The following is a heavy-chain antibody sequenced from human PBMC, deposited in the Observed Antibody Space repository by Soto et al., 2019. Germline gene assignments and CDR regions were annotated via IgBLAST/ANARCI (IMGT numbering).Heavy chain of an antibody. D-gene: IGHD2-8*01. Sequence: SVKVSCKVSGGTFSSYAISWVRQAPGQGLEWMGGIIPIFGTANYARKFQGRVTITADESTSTAYMELSSLRSEDTAVYYCARGGYCTNGVCPEYYYGMDVWGQGTTVTVSS. J-gene: IGHJ6*02. CDR1: GGTFSSYA. CDR3: ARGGYCTNGVCPEYYYGMDV. V-gene: IGHV1-69*13. CDR2: IIPIFGTA.